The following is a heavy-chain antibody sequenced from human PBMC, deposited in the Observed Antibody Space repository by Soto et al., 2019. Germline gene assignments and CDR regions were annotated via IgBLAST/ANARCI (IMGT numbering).Heavy chain of an antibody. CDR3: ATDPYSRGLGYYYYYGMDV. J-gene: IGHJ6*02. CDR2: FDPEDGET. CDR1: GYTLTELS. D-gene: IGHD6-13*01. Sequence: GASVKVSCKVSGYTLTELSTHWVRQAPGKGLEWMGGFDPEDGETIYAQKFQGRVTMTEDTSTDTAYMELSSLRSEDTAVYYCATDPYSRGLGYYYYYGMDVWGQGTTVTVSS. V-gene: IGHV1-24*01.